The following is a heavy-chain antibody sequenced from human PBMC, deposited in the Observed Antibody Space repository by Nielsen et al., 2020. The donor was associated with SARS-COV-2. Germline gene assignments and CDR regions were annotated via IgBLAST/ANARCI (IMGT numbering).Heavy chain of an antibody. D-gene: IGHD1-26*01. V-gene: IGHV4-30-4*01. J-gene: IGHJ5*02. Sequence: SETLSLTCTVSGGSITSGDYFWSWIRQPPGKGLEWIGYIYNSGSTSYSPSLKSRLTISVDTSKNQFSLKLSSVTAADTAVYYCVRVELLLEGVHWFDPWGQGTLVTVSS. CDR3: VRVELLLEGVHWFDP. CDR2: IYNSGST. CDR1: GGSITSGDYF.